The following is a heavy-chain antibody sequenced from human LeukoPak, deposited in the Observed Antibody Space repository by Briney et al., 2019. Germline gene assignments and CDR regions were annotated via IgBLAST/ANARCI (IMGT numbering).Heavy chain of an antibody. J-gene: IGHJ5*02. CDR2: ISAYNGNT. CDR1: GYTFTSYG. Sequence: ASVKVSCKASGYTFTSYGISWVRQAPGQGLEWMGLISAYNGNTNYAQKLQGRVTMTTDTSTSTADMELRRLRSDDTAVYYCARAPPYLNWCVPWGQETLVTVSS. CDR3: ARAPPYLNWCVP. V-gene: IGHV1-18*01. D-gene: IGHD2/OR15-2a*01.